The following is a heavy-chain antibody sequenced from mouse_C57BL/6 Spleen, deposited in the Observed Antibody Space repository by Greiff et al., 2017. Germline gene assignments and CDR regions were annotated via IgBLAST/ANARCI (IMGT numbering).Heavy chain of an antibody. D-gene: IGHD1-1*01. Sequence: VQLKESGPELVKPGASVKISCKASGYSFTGYYMNWVKQSPEKSLEWIGEINPSTGGTTYNQKFKAKATLTVDKSSSTAYMQLKSLTSEDSAVYYCARGATVVPLDYWGQGTTLTVSS. V-gene: IGHV1-42*01. CDR1: GYSFTGYY. CDR2: INPSTGGT. J-gene: IGHJ2*01. CDR3: ARGATVVPLDY.